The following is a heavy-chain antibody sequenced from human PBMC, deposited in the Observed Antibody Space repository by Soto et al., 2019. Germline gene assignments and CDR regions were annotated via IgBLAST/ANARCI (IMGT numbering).Heavy chain of an antibody. D-gene: IGHD2-15*01. CDR1: GGSISSYY. CDR2: IYYSGST. J-gene: IGHJ6*02. CDR3: AKGGGPRGYYGMDV. Sequence: SETLSLTCTVSGGSISSYYWSWIRQPPGKGLEWIGYIYYSGSTNYNPYLKRRVTISVDTSTNQFSRKLSSVTAAETAVYYCAKGGGPRGYYGMDVWGQGTSVTV. V-gene: IGHV4-59*01.